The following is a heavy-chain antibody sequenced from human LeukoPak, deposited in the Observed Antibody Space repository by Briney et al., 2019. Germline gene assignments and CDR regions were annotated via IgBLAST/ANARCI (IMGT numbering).Heavy chain of an antibody. V-gene: IGHV3-23*01. J-gene: IGHJ4*02. CDR2: ISGSGGST. CDR1: GFTFSSYG. Sequence: GGSLRLSCAASGFTFSSYGMSWVRQAPGKGLEWVSAISGSGGSTYYADSVKGRFTISRDNAKNSLYLQMNSLRAEDPAVYYCGVLAVAVPRMYYFDYGGKGTLVTVSS. D-gene: IGHD6-19*01. CDR3: GVLAVAVPRMYYFDY.